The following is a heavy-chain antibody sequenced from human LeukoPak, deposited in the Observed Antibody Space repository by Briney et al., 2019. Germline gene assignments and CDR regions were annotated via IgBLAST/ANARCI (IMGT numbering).Heavy chain of an antibody. D-gene: IGHD3-3*01. CDR2: ISYDGSNK. J-gene: IGHJ4*02. CDR3: ARDPVPPRLRFLKAYYFDY. CDR1: GFTFSSYA. Sequence: PGGSLRLSCAASGFTFSSYAMHWVRQAPGKGLEWVAVISYDGSNKYYADSVKGRFTISRDNSKNTLYLQMNSLRAEDTAVYYCARDPVPPRLRFLKAYYFDYWGQGTLVTVSS. V-gene: IGHV3-30-3*01.